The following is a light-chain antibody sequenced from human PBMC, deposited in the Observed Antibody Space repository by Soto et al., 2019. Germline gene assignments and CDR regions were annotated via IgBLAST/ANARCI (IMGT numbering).Light chain of an antibody. CDR3: GAWDGSLGVVL. J-gene: IGLJ2*01. V-gene: IGLV1-51*01. CDR2: DSD. CDR1: SANIGSNY. Sequence: QSVLTQPPSVSAAPGQKVTISCSGSSANIGSNYVSWYQHLPGTAPKLVIYDSDRRPSEIPDRFSGSKSGTSATLDITGLQTGDEADYYCGAWDGSLGVVLFGGGTKLTVL.